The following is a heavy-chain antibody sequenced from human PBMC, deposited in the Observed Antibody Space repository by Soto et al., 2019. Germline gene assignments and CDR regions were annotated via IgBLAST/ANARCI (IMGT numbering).Heavy chain of an antibody. CDR2: ISSSSSTI. CDR1: GFTFSSYS. CDR3: ARDRGGIPQDIVVVPAAMNDY. V-gene: IGHV3-48*01. D-gene: IGHD2-2*01. J-gene: IGHJ4*02. Sequence: GGSLRLSCAASGFTFSSYSMNWVRQAPGKGLEWVSYISSSSSTIYYADSVKGRFTISRDNAKNSLYLQMNSLRAEDTAVYYCARDRGGIPQDIVVVPAAMNDYWGKGTLVTVSS.